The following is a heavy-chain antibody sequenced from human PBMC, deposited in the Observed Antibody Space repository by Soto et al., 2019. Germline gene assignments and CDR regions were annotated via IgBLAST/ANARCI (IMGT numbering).Heavy chain of an antibody. J-gene: IGHJ5*02. Sequence: SLRLSCAASGVNFSSYAMNWVRQAPGKGLEWVSTISDTGGGTFYAGSVKGRFTISRDDSKNTLYLQMHSLRADDSAIYFCAVGRHKTSGSNTWFDPWGRGTLVTVSS. CDR3: AVGRHKTSGSNTWFDP. V-gene: IGHV3-23*01. CDR2: ISDTGGGT. D-gene: IGHD3-22*01. CDR1: GVNFSSYA.